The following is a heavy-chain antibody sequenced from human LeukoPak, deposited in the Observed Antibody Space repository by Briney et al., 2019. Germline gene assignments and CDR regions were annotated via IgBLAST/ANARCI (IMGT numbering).Heavy chain of an antibody. CDR3: ARKGHYDTLTGFDY. Sequence: SETLSLTCAVYGGSFNGYYWSWIRQPPGKGLEWIGEINHSGGTNYNPSLKSRVTISVDTSKNQFSLKLSSVTAADTAVYYCARKGHYDTLTGFDYWGQGILVTVSS. J-gene: IGHJ4*02. D-gene: IGHD3-9*01. CDR1: GGSFNGYY. V-gene: IGHV4-34*01. CDR2: INHSGGT.